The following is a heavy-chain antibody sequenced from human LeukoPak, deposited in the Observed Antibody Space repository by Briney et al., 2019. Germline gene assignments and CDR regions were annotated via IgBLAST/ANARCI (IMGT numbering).Heavy chain of an antibody. D-gene: IGHD3-22*01. V-gene: IGHV1-2*06. CDR3: ARIPEYHYDSSGYYKDWFDP. CDR2: INPNSGGT. CDR1: GYTFTGYY. Sequence: ASVKVSCKASGYTFTGYYMHWVRQAPGQGLEWMGRINPNSGGTNYAQKFQGRVTMTRDTSISTAYMELSRLRSDDTAVYYCARIPEYHYDSSGYYKDWFDPWGQGTLVTVSS. J-gene: IGHJ5*02.